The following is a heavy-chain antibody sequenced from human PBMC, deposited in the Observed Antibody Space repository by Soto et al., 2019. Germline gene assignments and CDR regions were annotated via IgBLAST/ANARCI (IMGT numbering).Heavy chain of an antibody. CDR1: GGSVSSGSYY. J-gene: IGHJ6*02. Sequence: SETLSLTCTVSGGSVSSGSYYWSWIRQPPGQGLEWIGYIYYSGSTNYNPSLKSRVTISVDTSKNQFSLKLSSVTAADTAVYYCASSGTSLRTYYYYGMDVWGQGTTVTVSS. CDR3: ASSGTSLRTYYYYGMDV. V-gene: IGHV4-61*01. CDR2: IYYSGST.